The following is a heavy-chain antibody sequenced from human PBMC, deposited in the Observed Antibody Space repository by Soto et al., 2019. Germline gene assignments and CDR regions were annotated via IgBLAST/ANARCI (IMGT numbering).Heavy chain of an antibody. V-gene: IGHV1-69*17. CDR2: IIPIFGIA. CDR3: AREQQAFWEPKSHYGMDV. D-gene: IGHD1-26*01. Sequence: QVQLVQSGAEVNKPGSSVKVSCKASGGTFSSYAISWVRQAPGQGLEGMGGIIPIFGIANYAQKFQGRVTITADKSTSTAYMELSSLRSEDTAVYYCAREQQAFWEPKSHYGMDVWGQGTTVTVSS. CDR1: GGTFSSYA. J-gene: IGHJ6*02.